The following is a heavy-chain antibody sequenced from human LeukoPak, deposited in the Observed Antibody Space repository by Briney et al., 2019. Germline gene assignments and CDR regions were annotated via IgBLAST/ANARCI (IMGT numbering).Heavy chain of an antibody. Sequence: SETLSLTCAVYGGSFSGYYWGWIRQPPGKGLEWIGSIYNSGTTYYNPSLKSRVTISVDTSKNQFSLKVSSVTAADTAVYYCASRVYGLGSFNYWGQGTLVTVSS. CDR2: IYNSGTT. CDR3: ASRVYGLGSFNY. CDR1: GGSFSGYY. D-gene: IGHD3-10*01. V-gene: IGHV4-34*01. J-gene: IGHJ4*01.